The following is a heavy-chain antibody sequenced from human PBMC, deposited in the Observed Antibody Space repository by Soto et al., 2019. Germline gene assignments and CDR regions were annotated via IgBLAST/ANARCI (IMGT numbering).Heavy chain of an antibody. D-gene: IGHD7-27*01. Sequence: QMQLQASGPGLVKPSETLSLTCTVSGGSIRSYFWSWIRQAPGKKLEWLGYVYHNGNTNYNPSLRSPLTLSVDPSNNRLSLNLKSVTAADAAVYYCAVPGPAGLWGRGTLVTVAS. V-gene: IGHV4-59*01. CDR3: AVPGPAGL. CDR2: VYHNGNT. CDR1: GGSIRSYF. J-gene: IGHJ2*01.